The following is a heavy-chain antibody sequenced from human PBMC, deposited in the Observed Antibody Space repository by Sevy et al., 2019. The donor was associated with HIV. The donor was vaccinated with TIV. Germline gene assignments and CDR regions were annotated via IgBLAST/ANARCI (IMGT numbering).Heavy chain of an antibody. J-gene: IGHJ6*02. V-gene: IGHV4-4*07. CDR2: IYTSGTT. D-gene: IGHD2-2*01. Sequence: SETLSLTCTVSGCSISSYYWSWIRQPAGKGLEWIARIYTSGTTNYNPSPKSRVTMSVDTSKNKFSLKLSSVTAAETAVYYCARDIVVVPADTNYYYYYGMDVWGQGTTVTVSS. CDR1: GCSISSYY. CDR3: ARDIVVVPADTNYYYYYGMDV.